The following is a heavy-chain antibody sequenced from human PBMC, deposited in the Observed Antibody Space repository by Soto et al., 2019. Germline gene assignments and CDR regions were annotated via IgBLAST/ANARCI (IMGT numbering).Heavy chain of an antibody. CDR1: GFTFSSYG. Sequence: QVQLVESGGGVVQPGRSLRLSCAASGFTFSSYGMHWVRQAPGKGLEWVAVISYDGSNKYYADSVKGRFTISRDNSKNTLYLQMNSLRAEDTAVYYCARRRDEHHFDYWGQGTLVTVSS. V-gene: IGHV3-30*03. D-gene: IGHD2-21*01. J-gene: IGHJ4*02. CDR2: ISYDGSNK. CDR3: ARRRDEHHFDY.